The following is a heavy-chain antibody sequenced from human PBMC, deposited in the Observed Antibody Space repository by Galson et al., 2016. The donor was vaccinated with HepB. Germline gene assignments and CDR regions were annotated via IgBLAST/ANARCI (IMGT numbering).Heavy chain of an antibody. CDR1: GFTFSTYT. D-gene: IGHD4-17*01. CDR2: ISYDGSNK. CDR3: AKGLLYGDTWFGP. V-gene: IGHV3-30-3*01. J-gene: IGHJ5*02. Sequence: SLRLSCAASGFTFSTYTMHWVRQAPGKGLEWVALISYDGSNKYNPSLKSRVTISEDTSKNQFSLKLSSVTAADTAVYYCAKGLLYGDTWFGPWGQGTLVAVSS.